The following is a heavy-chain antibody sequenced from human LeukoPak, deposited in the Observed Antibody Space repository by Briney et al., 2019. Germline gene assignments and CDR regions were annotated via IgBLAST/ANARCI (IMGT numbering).Heavy chain of an antibody. CDR2: IEQDGSEK. V-gene: IGHV3-7*01. CDR1: GFTFNNYW. CDR3: ARDLRTPGFFDY. J-gene: IGHJ4*02. Sequence: GGSLRLSCAASGFTFNNYWMNWVRQAPGKGLEWVANIEQDGSEKYYVDSVKSRFTISRDNAKNSLSLQMNSLGAEDTAVYYCARDLRTPGFFDYWGQGTLVTVSS.